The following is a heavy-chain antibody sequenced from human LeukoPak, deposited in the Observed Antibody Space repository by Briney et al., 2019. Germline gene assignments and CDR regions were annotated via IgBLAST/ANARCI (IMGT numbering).Heavy chain of an antibody. J-gene: IGHJ4*02. Sequence: GGSLRLSCTASDFTFSSNWMYWIRQVPGKGLEWLSYSSTSGRTTFYADSVKGRFTISRDNAKNSLFLQMNSLSAEDTAVYYCARDPAFDYWGQGTLVTVSS. V-gene: IGHV3-48*04. CDR3: ARDPAFDY. CDR2: SSTSGRTT. D-gene: IGHD2-2*01. CDR1: DFTFSSNW.